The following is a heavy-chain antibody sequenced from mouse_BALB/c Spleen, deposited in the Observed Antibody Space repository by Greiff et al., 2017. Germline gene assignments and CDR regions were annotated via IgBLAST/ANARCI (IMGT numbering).Heavy chain of an antibody. D-gene: IGHD2-4*01. Sequence: EVKLQESGPELVKPGSSVKISCKASGYSFTGYFMNWVKQSHGKSLEWIGRINPYNGDTFYNQKFKGKATLTVDKSSSTAHMELLSLTSEDSAVYYCGKGDYGEESWFAYWGQGTLVTVSA. J-gene: IGHJ3*01. V-gene: IGHV1-37*01. CDR3: GKGDYGEESWFAY. CDR2: INPYNGDT. CDR1: GYSFTGYF.